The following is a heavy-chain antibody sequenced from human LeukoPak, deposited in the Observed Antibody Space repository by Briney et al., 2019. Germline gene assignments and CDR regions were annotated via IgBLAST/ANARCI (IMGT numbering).Heavy chain of an antibody. Sequence: TGGSLRLSCAASGFTSSNFGIHWVRQAPGKGMEWVAFIRYDGSNEYYADSVKGRFTISRDSSENTLYLQMNSLRPEDTAVYYCAKTWTPGYSYGPYFDYWGQGTLVTVSS. V-gene: IGHV3-30*02. J-gene: IGHJ4*02. CDR3: AKTWTPGYSYGPYFDY. CDR1: GFTSSNFG. CDR2: IRYDGSNE. D-gene: IGHD5-18*01.